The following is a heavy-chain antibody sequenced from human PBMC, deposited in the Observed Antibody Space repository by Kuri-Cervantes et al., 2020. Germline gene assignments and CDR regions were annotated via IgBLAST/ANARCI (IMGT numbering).Heavy chain of an antibody. CDR3: ARLWFGEFTFDY. D-gene: IGHD3-10*01. CDR2: IYYSGST. J-gene: IGHJ4*02. V-gene: IGHV4-31*02. Sequence: SCTVSGGSISSGGYYWSWIRQHPGKGLEWIGYIYYSGSTYYNPSLKSRVTISVDTSKNQFSLKLSSVTAADTAVYYCARLWFGEFTFDYWGQGTLVTVSS. CDR1: GGSISSGGYY.